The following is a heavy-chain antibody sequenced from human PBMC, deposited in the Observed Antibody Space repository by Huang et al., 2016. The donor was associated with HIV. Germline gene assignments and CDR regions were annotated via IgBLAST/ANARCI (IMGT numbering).Heavy chain of an antibody. V-gene: IGHV3-11*01. CDR2: ISNNGGLM. D-gene: IGHD3-22*01. J-gene: IGHJ6*02. CDR1: GFMFSDYY. CDR3: ARDISSHFDTTSYTFDYGLDL. Sequence: QGRLVESGGAVVKPGGSLRLSCAASGFMFSDYYLNWIRQVPGKGLEWISLISNNGGLMYDADSVRGRFTISRDNAKNSVFLQMTSLRVEDTAVYYCARDISSHFDTTSYTFDYGLDLWGQGTTVTVSS.